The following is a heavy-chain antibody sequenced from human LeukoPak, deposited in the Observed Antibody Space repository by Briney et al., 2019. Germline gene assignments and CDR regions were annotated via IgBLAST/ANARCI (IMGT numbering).Heavy chain of an antibody. Sequence: PSETLSLTCSVSGGSIRNYYWSWIRQPPGKGLEWIGYMSYSGTNNYNPSLESRVTISVDTSKNQFPLNVTSVNDADTAMYYCARSNYGDYPTDYWGQGILVTVSS. CDR2: MSYSGTN. D-gene: IGHD4-17*01. V-gene: IGHV4-59*12. CDR1: GGSIRNYY. J-gene: IGHJ4*02. CDR3: ARSNYGDYPTDY.